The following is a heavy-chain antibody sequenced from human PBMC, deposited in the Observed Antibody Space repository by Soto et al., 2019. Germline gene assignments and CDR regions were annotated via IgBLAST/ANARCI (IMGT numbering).Heavy chain of an antibody. CDR3: ARVALRCSRTSCYPTLPFDY. CDR1: GYTFTSYG. CDR2: ISAYNGNT. J-gene: IGHJ4*02. Sequence: QVQLVQSGAEVKKPGASVKVSCKASGYTFTSYGISWVRQAPGQGLEWMGWISAYNGNTNYAQKLQGRVTMTTDTSTSTAYMELRSLSSDDTAVYYCARVALRCSRTSCYPTLPFDYWGQGTLVTVSS. D-gene: IGHD2-2*01. V-gene: IGHV1-18*01.